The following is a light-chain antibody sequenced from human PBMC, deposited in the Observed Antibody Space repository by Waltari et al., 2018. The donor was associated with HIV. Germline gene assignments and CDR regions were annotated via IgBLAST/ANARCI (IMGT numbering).Light chain of an antibody. J-gene: IGKJ4*01. Sequence: IVMTQSPVSLPVTPGEPASISCRSSQSLLHSDGYTYLDWYLQKPGQSPPLLISLASNPASGVLGGCSGSRSGTHFTRKIRRVEAEDFGVYYCMQALQTLTFGGGTKVEI. CDR1: QSLLHSDGYTY. CDR3: MQALQTLT. CDR2: LAS. V-gene: IGKV2-28*01.